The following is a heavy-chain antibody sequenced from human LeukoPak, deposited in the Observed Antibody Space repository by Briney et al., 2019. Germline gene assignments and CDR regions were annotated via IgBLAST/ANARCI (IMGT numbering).Heavy chain of an antibody. D-gene: IGHD3-10*01. CDR1: GLIFSDFT. V-gene: IGHV3-21*01. CDR3: AREDYGVGNYPIDL. CDR2: ITATTNII. J-gene: IGHJ5*02. Sequence: PGGSLRLSCVASGLIFSDFTMHWVRQAPGKGLEWVSSITATTNIIFNADSVKGRFTISRDNAKRSLYLQMNSLRGDDTAMYYCAREDYGVGNYPIDLWGQGTLVTVSS.